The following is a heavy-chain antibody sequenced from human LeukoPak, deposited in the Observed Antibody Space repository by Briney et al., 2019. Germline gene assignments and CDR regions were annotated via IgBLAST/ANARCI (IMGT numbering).Heavy chain of an antibody. CDR1: GYSISSGYY. CDR2: IYRSGST. Sequence: PSETLSLTCAVSGYSISSGYYWGWIRQPPGKGLEWIGSIYRSGSTYYNPPLKSRVTISVDTSKNQFSLKLSSVTAADTAVYYCASVFYYDSSGYYYEGPLGYWGQGTLVTVSS. D-gene: IGHD3-22*01. J-gene: IGHJ4*02. CDR3: ASVFYYDSSGYYYEGPLGY. V-gene: IGHV4-38-2*01.